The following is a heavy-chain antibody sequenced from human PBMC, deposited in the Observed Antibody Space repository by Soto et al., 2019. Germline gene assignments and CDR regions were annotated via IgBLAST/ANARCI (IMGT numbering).Heavy chain of an antibody. CDR2: INAGNGNT. CDR1: TSNT. CDR3: ARGPSTALFDY. D-gene: IGHD2-2*01. Sequence: TSNTLYWLRQAPGQRLEWMGWINAGNGNTKYSQKFQGRVTITRDTYASTAYMELSSLRSEDTAVYYCARGPSTALFDYWGEGTLVTVSS. V-gene: IGHV1-3*01. J-gene: IGHJ4*02.